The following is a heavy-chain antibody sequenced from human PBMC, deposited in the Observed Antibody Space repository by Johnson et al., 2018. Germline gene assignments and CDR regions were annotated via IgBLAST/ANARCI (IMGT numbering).Heavy chain of an antibody. CDR2: ISYEGDNK. J-gene: IGHJ4*02. CDR1: GFTFFRYD. Sequence: QVQLVQSGGGVVQPGRSLRLSCAASGFTFFRYDMHWVRQAPGKGLAWVARISYEGDNKYYKASVKGRFTVPRDNSKSTLYLQMDSLSAEDTAVYYCAKVASNTRREEGYWGQGTLVTVSS. D-gene: IGHD5-12*01. CDR3: AKVASNTRREEGY. V-gene: IGHV3-30*18.